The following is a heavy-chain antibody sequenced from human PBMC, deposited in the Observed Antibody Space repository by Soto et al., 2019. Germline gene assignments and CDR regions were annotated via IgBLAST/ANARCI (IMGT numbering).Heavy chain of an antibody. D-gene: IGHD3-3*01. Sequence: VKVSCKASGGTFSSYAISWVRQAPGQGLEWMGGIIPIFGTANYAQKFQGRVTITADESTSTAYMELSSLRSEDTALYYCAKPQSVGESENFQHWGQGTLVTVSS. J-gene: IGHJ1*01. V-gene: IGHV1-69*01. CDR1: GGTFSSYA. CDR3: AKPQSVGESENFQH. CDR2: IIPIFGTA.